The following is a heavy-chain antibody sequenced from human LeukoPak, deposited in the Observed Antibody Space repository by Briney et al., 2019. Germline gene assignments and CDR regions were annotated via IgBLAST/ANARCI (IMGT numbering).Heavy chain of an antibody. D-gene: IGHD6-19*01. CDR3: AKERNLEIAVAGTIFDC. V-gene: IGHV3-30*12. CDR2: VSYDGSYK. CDR1: GFTFMSYG. J-gene: IGHJ4*02. Sequence: GGSLRLSCAASGFTFMSYGMNWVRQAPGKGLEWVAFVSYDGSYKYYVDSVKGRFTISRDNSKNMIYPEMNSLRAEDTAVYYCAKERNLEIAVAGTIFDCWGQGTLVTVSS.